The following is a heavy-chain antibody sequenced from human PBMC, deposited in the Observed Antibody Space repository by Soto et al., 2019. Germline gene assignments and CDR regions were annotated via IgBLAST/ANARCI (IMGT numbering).Heavy chain of an antibody. D-gene: IGHD6-19*01. J-gene: IGHJ5*02. Sequence: GGSLRLSCAASGLTFSSYWMHWVRQAPGKGLVWVSRINTDGSVATYADSVKGRFTISRDNSRNTLHLQLNSLRAEDTAVYYCAKDLHVRVAVAGTNWFDPWGQGTLVTVSS. CDR3: AKDLHVRVAVAGTNWFDP. CDR1: GLTFSSYW. V-gene: IGHV3-74*01. CDR2: INTDGSVA.